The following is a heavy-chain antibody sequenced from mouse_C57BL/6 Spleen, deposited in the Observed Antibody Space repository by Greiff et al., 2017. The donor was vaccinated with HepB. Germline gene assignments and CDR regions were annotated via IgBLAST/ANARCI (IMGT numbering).Heavy chain of an antibody. D-gene: IGHD2-3*01. V-gene: IGHV1-69*01. CDR2: IDPSDSYT. CDR3: ARNGYYGPYAMDY. CDR1: GYTFTSYW. J-gene: IGHJ4*01. Sequence: QVQLKQPGAELVMPGASVKLSCKASGYTFTSYWMHWVKQRPGQGLEWIGEIDPSDSYTNYNQKFKGKSTLTVDKSSSTAYMQLSSLTSEDSAVYYCARNGYYGPYAMDYWGQGTSVTVSS.